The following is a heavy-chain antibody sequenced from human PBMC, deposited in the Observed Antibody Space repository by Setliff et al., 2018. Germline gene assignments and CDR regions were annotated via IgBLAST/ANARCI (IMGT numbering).Heavy chain of an antibody. CDR3: ARIFLYGTSWYFDN. V-gene: IGHV1-18*01. D-gene: IGHD3-3*01. Sequence: ASVKVSCKASGYPFTNYGITWVRQAPGQGLEWLGWISTYNVNTTYAQKLQDRVTMTTDTSTSTAYMELRSLRSDDTAVYYCARIFLYGTSWYFDNWGQGTLVTVSS. CDR2: ISTYNVNT. J-gene: IGHJ4*02. CDR1: GYPFTNYG.